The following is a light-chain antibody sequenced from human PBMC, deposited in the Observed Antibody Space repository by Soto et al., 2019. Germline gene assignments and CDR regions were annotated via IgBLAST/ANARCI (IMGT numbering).Light chain of an antibody. J-gene: IGKJ5*01. V-gene: IGKV1-6*01. CDR2: AAS. CDR3: LQDYNYPIT. CDR1: QGIRND. Sequence: AIPVTQSPSSLSASVGDRVTITCRASQGIRNDLGWYQQKPGKAPKLLIYAASSLQSGVPSRFSGSGSGTDFTLTISSLKPEDFATDYCLQDYNYPITFGQGTRLEIK.